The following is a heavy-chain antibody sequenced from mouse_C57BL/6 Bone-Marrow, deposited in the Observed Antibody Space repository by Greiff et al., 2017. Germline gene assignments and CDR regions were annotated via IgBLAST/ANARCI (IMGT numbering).Heavy chain of an antibody. CDR1: GYTFTSYG. CDR2: IYPRSGNT. Sequence: VQLQQSGAELARPGASVKLSCKASGYTFTSYGISWVKQRTGQGLEWIGEIYPRSGNTYYNEKFKGKATLTADKSSSTAYMELRSLTSEDSAVYFCARKRGWLLPEDDGGQGTTLTVSS. D-gene: IGHD2-3*01. CDR3: ARKRGWLLPEDD. J-gene: IGHJ2*01. V-gene: IGHV1-81*01.